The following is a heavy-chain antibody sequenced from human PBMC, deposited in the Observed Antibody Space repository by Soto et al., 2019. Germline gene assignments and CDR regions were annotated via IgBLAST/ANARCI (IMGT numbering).Heavy chain of an antibody. CDR2: FDPEDGET. J-gene: IGHJ4*02. CDR1: GYTLTELS. D-gene: IGHD6-13*01. V-gene: IGHV1-24*01. Sequence: ASGEVSCKVSGYTLTELSMHWVRQAPGKGLEWMGGFDPEDGETIYAQKFQGRVTMTEDTSTDTAYMELSSLRSEGTAVYYCATTGSSSWTGYYFDYWGQGTLVTVS. CDR3: ATTGSSSWTGYYFDY.